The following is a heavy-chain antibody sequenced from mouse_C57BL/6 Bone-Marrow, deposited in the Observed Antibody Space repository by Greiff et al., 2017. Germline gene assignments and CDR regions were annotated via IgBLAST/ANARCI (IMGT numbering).Heavy chain of an antibody. V-gene: IGHV5-9*01. CDR1: GFTFSSYT. D-gene: IGHD4-1*01. CDR3: ARHEAGTNNWFAY. Sequence: DVMLVESGGGLVKPGGSLKLSCAASGFTFSSYTMSWVRQTPEKRLEWVATISGGGGNTYYPDSVKGRFTISRDNAKNTLYLQMSSLRSEDTALYYCARHEAGTNNWFAYWGQGTLVTVSA. J-gene: IGHJ3*01. CDR2: ISGGGGNT.